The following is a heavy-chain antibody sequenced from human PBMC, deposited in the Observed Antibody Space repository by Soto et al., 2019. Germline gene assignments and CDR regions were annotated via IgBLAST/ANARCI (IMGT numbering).Heavy chain of an antibody. D-gene: IGHD6-19*01. CDR2: MSYDGSKK. CDR1: GFRFSSYG. CDR3: AKDRLRAGGLVPISLDAFDF. V-gene: IGHV3-30*18. Sequence: HPGGSLRLSCATSGFRFSSYGMHWVRQAPGKGLEWVAVMSYDGSKKHYADSVKGRFIISRDNSKNTLYVQMNSLRTEDTAVYYCAKDRLRAGGLVPISLDAFDFWGRGTMVTVSS. J-gene: IGHJ3*01.